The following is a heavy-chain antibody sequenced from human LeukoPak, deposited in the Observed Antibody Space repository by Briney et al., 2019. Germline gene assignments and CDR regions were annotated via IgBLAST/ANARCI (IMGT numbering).Heavy chain of an antibody. CDR2: TLYDGSST. Sequence: GGSLRLSCAASGFTFNIYPMHWVRQASGEGPEWVAVTLYDGSSTDYADSVKGRFTMSRDNAKNTLYLQMNSLRPEDTGIYYCARGNVAVARNLIDFWGQGTLVTVSS. V-gene: IGHV3-30*04. J-gene: IGHJ4*02. CDR1: GFTFNIYP. CDR3: ARGNVAVARNLIDF. D-gene: IGHD6-19*01.